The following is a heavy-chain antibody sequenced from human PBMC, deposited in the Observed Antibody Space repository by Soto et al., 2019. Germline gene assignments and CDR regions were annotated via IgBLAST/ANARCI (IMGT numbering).Heavy chain of an antibody. CDR1: GFPFRSYA. Sequence: SLRLSCAASGFPFRSYAMHWVRQAPGKGLEWVAIISYDEIYKYYADSVKGRFTISRDNSKNTLYLQMNSLRTEDTAVYYCAKDNGPYVPNWIDSGGREPLAPVPS. V-gene: IGHV3-30-3*01. D-gene: IGHD3-10*02. J-gene: IGHJ5*01. CDR2: ISYDEIYK. CDR3: AKDNGPYVPNWIDS.